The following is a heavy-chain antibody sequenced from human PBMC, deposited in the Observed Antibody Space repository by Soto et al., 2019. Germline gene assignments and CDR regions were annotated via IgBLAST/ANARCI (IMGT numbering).Heavy chain of an antibody. D-gene: IGHD6-19*01. CDR1: GYTFTSYG. V-gene: IGHV1-18*01. Sequence: ASVKGSCKASGYTFTSYGISWVRQAPGQGLEWMGWISAYNGNTNYAQKLQGRVTMTTDTSTSTAYMELRSLRSDDTAVYYCARDSSGWQALDVWGQGTTVTVSS. J-gene: IGHJ6*02. CDR2: ISAYNGNT. CDR3: ARDSSGWQALDV.